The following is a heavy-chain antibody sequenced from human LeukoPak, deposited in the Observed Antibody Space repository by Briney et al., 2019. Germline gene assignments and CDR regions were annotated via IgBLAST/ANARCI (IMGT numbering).Heavy chain of an antibody. V-gene: IGHV3-53*01. CDR2: IYSGGST. Sequence: GGSLRLSCAASGFTVSSNYMSWVRQAPGKGLEWVSVIYSGGSTYYADSVKGRFTISRDNSKNTLYLQMNSLGAEDTAVYYCARGRHGSGSYYRYDNWGQGTLVTVSS. J-gene: IGHJ4*02. D-gene: IGHD3-10*01. CDR3: ARGRHGSGSYYRYDN. CDR1: GFTVSSNY.